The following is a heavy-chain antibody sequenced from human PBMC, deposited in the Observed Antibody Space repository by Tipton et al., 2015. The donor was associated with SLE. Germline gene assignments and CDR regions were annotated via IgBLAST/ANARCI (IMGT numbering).Heavy chain of an antibody. CDR3: ARTTIAAAGTWYFDL. D-gene: IGHD6-13*01. J-gene: IGHJ2*01. Sequence: TLSLTCAVYGGSFSGYYWSWIRQPPGKGLEWIGYIYYSGSTNYNPSLKSRVTISVDTSKNQFSLKLSSVTAADTAVYYCARTTIAAAGTWYFDLWGRGTLVTVSS. CDR1: GGSFSGYY. V-gene: IGHV4-59*12. CDR2: IYYSGST.